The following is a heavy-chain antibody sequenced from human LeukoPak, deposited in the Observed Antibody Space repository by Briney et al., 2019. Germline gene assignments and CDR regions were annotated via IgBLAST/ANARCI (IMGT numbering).Heavy chain of an antibody. CDR1: GASITSYY. CDR3: ARFGSGWWYNDY. Sequence: SETLSLTCTVSGASITSYYWTWIRQPPGKGLEWIGYIYHTVNIKYSPSLNSRVTISIDTSNNQLSLKLTSVTAADTAVYYCARFGSGWWYNDYWGQGTLVTVSS. CDR2: IYHTVNI. J-gene: IGHJ4*02. D-gene: IGHD6-19*01. V-gene: IGHV4-59*01.